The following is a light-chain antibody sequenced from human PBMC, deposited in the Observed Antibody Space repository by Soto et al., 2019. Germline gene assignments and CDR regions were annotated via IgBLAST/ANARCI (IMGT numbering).Light chain of an antibody. CDR1: SSDVGGYNY. Sequence: QSVLTQPASVSGSPGQSITISCTGTSSDVGGYNYVSWYQQHPGKAPKLMIYEVSNRPSGVSNHFSGSKSGNTASLTISGLQAEDEGDYYCSSYTSSSTYVFGTGTQLTVL. CDR3: SSYTSSSTYV. V-gene: IGLV2-14*01. J-gene: IGLJ1*01. CDR2: EVS.